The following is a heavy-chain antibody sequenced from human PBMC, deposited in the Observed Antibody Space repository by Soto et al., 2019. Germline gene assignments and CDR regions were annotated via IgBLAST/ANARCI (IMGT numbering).Heavy chain of an antibody. D-gene: IGHD1-26*01. Sequence: PSETLSLTCAVYGGSFSGYYWSWIRQPPGKGLEWIGEINHSGSTNYNPSLKSRVTISVDTSKNQFSLKLSSVTAADTAVYYCARVFLSRGWELHGGLWAFFDYWGQGTLVTVSS. CDR3: ARVFLSRGWELHGGLWAFFDY. CDR1: GGSFSGYY. V-gene: IGHV4-34*01. J-gene: IGHJ4*02. CDR2: INHSGST.